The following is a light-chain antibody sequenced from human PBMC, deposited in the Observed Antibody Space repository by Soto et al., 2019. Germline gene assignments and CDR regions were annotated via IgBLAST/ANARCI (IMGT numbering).Light chain of an antibody. V-gene: IGKV1-27*01. CDR3: QKYSSAPV. CDR2: AAS. J-gene: IGKJ3*01. CDR1: QDIRNF. Sequence: DIQMTQSPTSLSASVGDRVTITCRASQDIRNFVAWYQQKPGKAPKLLIYAASTVQSGVPSRFSGSGSGTDFTLTSNSLQPEDVATYSWQKYSSAPVFGPGTKVEIK.